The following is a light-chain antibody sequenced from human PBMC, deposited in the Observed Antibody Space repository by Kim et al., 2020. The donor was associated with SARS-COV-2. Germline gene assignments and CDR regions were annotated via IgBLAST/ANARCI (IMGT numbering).Light chain of an antibody. CDR2: YDI. J-gene: IGLJ1*01. CDR1: NIGSKS. Sequence: VAPGKTARITCGGNNIGSKSVHWYQQKPGQAPVLVIYYDIDRPSGIPERFSGDNSGNTATLTISRVEAGDEADYYCQVWDSSSEYVFGTGTKVTVL. CDR3: QVWDSSSEYV. V-gene: IGLV3-21*04.